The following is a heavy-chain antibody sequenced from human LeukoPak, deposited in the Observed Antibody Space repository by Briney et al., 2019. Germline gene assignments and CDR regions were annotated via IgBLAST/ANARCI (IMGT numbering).Heavy chain of an antibody. J-gene: IGHJ6*02. CDR2: IYYSGST. Sequence: SETLSLTCTVSGGSISSYYWSWIRQPPGKGLEWIGYIYYSGSTYYNPSLKSRVTISVDTSKNQFSLRLSSVTAADTAVYYCARVDYYGSGSHGMDVWAKGPRSPSP. CDR1: GGSISSYY. D-gene: IGHD3-10*01. V-gene: IGHV4-59*12. CDR3: ARVDYYGSGSHGMDV.